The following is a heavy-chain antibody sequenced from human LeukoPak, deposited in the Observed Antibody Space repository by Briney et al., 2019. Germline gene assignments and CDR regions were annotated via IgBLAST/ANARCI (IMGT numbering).Heavy chain of an antibody. CDR1: GYTFTGYY. D-gene: IGHD3-22*01. CDR2: INPNSGGT. J-gene: IGHJ4*02. CDR3: ARVGRSSGYPFDY. V-gene: IGHV1-2*02. Sequence: GASVKVSCKASGYTFTGYYMNWVRQAPGQGLEWMGWINPNSGGTNYAQKFQGRVTMTRDTSISTAYMELSRLRSDDTAVYYCARVGRSSGYPFDYWGQGTLVTVSS.